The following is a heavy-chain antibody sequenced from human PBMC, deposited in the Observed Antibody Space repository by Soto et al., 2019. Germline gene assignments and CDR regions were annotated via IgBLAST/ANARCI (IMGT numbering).Heavy chain of an antibody. Sequence: SQTLSLTCAISGGSVSSNSAAWNWIRQSPSRGLEWLGRTYYRSKWYNDYAVSVKSRITINPDTSKNQFSLQLNSVTPEDTAVYYCARDIGYSSSSGYYYYGKDVPGQGTTVTVSS. D-gene: IGHD6-6*01. CDR2: TYYRSKWYN. V-gene: IGHV6-1*01. CDR3: ARDIGYSSSSGYYYYGKDV. CDR1: GGSVSSNSAA. J-gene: IGHJ6*02.